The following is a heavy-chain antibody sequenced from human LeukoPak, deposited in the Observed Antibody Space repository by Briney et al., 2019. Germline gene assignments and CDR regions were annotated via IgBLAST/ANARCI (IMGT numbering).Heavy chain of an antibody. CDR1: GFTFSSYA. Sequence: PGGSLRLSCAASGFTFSSYAMSWVRQAPGKGLEWVSAISGSGGSTYYADSVKGRFTISRDNSKNTLYLQMSSLRAEDTAVYYCAKVRRGTVTTDAFDIWGQGTMVTVSS. D-gene: IGHD4-17*01. J-gene: IGHJ3*02. CDR3: AKVRRGTVTTDAFDI. V-gene: IGHV3-23*01. CDR2: ISGSGGST.